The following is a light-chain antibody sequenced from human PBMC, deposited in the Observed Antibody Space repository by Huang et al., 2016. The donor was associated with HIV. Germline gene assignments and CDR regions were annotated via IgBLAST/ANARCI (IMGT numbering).Light chain of an antibody. J-gene: IGKJ1*01. CDR1: QGIRND. Sequence: AIQMTQSPSSLSASVGYRVTITCRASQGIRNDLVWYQQKPGKAPKLLIYAASSLQGGVPSRFSGSGSGTDFTLTISSLQPEDFATYYCLQDYNYPWTFGQGTKVEI. CDR2: AAS. CDR3: LQDYNYPWT. V-gene: IGKV1-6*02.